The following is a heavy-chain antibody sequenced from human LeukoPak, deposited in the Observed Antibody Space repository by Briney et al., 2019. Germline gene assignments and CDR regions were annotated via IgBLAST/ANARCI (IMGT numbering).Heavy chain of an antibody. CDR3: ARHPYQLLWLSWFDP. CDR2: IYYSGST. D-gene: IGHD2-2*01. Sequence: PSETLSLTCTVSGGSSSSSRYYWGCIRQPPGKGLEWIGSIYYSGSTYYNPSLKSRVTISVDTSKNQFSLKPSSVTATDTAVYYCARHPYQLLWLSWFDPWGQGTLVTVSS. CDR1: GGSSSSSRYY. J-gene: IGHJ5*02. V-gene: IGHV4-39*01.